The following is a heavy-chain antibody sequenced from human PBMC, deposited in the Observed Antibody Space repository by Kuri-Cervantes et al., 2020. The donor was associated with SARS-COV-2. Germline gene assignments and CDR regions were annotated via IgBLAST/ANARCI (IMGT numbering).Heavy chain of an antibody. CDR2: IYTSGST. CDR3: ARSANSGYYDFWFDP. J-gene: IGHJ5*02. Sequence: GSLRLSCTVSGGSISSYYWSWIRQPAGKGLEWIGRIYTSGSTNYNPSLKSRVTMSVDTSENQFSLKLSSVTAADTAVYYCARSANSGYYDFWFDPWGQGDLVTVSS. D-gene: IGHD3-22*01. CDR1: GGSISSYY. V-gene: IGHV4-4*07.